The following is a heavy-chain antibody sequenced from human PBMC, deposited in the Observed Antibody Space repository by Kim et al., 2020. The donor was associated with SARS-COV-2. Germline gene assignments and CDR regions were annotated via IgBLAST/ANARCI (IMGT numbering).Heavy chain of an antibody. CDR3: AKDQHIVVVKPYYYYGM. V-gene: IGHV3-30*18. Sequence: GGSLRLSCAASGFTFSSYGMHWVRQAPGKGLEWVAVISYDGSNKYYADSVKGRFTISRDNSKNTLYLQMNSLRAEDTAVYYCAKDQHIVVVKPYYYYGM. CDR2: ISYDGSNK. J-gene: IGHJ6*01. CDR1: GFTFSSYG. D-gene: IGHD2-21*01.